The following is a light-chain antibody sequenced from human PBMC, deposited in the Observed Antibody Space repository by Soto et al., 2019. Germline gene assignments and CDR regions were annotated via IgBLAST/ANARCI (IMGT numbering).Light chain of an antibody. J-gene: IGLJ3*02. Sequence: QSALTQPASVSGSPGQSITISCTGTSSDVGGYNYVSWYQQHPGKAPKLMIYEVSNRPSGVSNRFSGSKSANTASLTIYGRQAEDEADYYCNSYTSTNSWVFGGGTKLTVL. CDR1: SSDVGGYNY. CDR2: EVS. V-gene: IGLV2-14*01. CDR3: NSYTSTNSWV.